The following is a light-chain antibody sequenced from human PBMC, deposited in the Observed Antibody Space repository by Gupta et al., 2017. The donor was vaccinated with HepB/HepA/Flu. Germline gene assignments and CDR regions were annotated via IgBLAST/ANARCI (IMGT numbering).Light chain of an antibody. Sequence: SSELTQDPAGSVALGQTVRITCQGDSLRSYYASWYQQKPGQAPVLVIYGKSNRPSGIPDRFSGSSSGNTASLTIXGXQAEDEXDYYCDSRDSSGNHQVFGTGTKVTVL. CDR1: SLRSYY. J-gene: IGLJ1*01. V-gene: IGLV3-19*01. CDR3: DSRDSSGNHQV. CDR2: GKS.